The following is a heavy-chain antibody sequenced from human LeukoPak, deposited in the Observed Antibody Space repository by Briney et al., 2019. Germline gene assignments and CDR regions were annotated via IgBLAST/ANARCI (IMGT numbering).Heavy chain of an antibody. CDR2: IYPDDSDT. V-gene: IGHV5-51*01. CDR1: GYGFSNDW. D-gene: IGHD2-15*01. J-gene: IGHJ4*02. Sequence: GESLKISCKGSGYGFSNDWIGWVRQMPGKGLEWMGIIYPDDSDTKYSPSFQGQVSISADKSINTAYLQWGSLKASDTAMYYCARRHCSGGSCYGEFDYWGQGTLVTVSS. CDR3: ARRHCSGGSCYGEFDY.